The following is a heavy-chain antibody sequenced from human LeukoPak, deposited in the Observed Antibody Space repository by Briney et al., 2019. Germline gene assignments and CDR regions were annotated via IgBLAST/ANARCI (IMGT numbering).Heavy chain of an antibody. CDR3: VNYCSDGGRYPY. Sequence: GGSLRLSCAASGFTFSSYWMHWVRQAPGKGLVWVSRIKSDGSITSYADSVKGRFTISRDNAKNTLYLQMNSLRAEDTAVYYCVNYCSDGGRYPYWGQGTLVTVSS. CDR2: IKSDGSIT. D-gene: IGHD2-15*01. J-gene: IGHJ4*02. V-gene: IGHV3-74*01. CDR1: GFTFSSYW.